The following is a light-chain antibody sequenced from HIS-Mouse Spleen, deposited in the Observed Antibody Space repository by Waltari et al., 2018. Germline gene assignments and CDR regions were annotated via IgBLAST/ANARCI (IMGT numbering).Light chain of an antibody. J-gene: IGLJ2*01. Sequence: QSALTQPASVSGSPGQSLTIYCTGTSSYVGRYNLVSWYQQHPGKAPKLMIYEGSKRPSGVSNRFSGSKSGNTASLTISGLQAEDEADYYCCSYAGSSTVVFGGGTKLTVL. CDR1: SSYVGRYNL. CDR3: CSYAGSSTVV. V-gene: IGLV2-23*01. CDR2: EGS.